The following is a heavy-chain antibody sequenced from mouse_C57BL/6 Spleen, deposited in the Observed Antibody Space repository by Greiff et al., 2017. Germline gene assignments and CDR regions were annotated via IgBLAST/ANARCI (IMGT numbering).Heavy chain of an antibody. CDR3: AIEAIPY. V-gene: IGHV1-55*01. J-gene: IGHJ2*01. CDR1: GYTFTSYW. Sequence: QVQLQQPGAELVKPGASVKMSCKASGYTFTSYWITWVKQRPGQGLEWIGVLYPGSGSTNYNEKFNSKATLTVDTSSSTAYMQHSSLTSGDSAVYYCAIEAIPYWGQGTTLTVSS. CDR2: LYPGSGST.